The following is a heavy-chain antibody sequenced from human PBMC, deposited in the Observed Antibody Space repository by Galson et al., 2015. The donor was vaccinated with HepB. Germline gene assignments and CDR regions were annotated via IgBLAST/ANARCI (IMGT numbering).Heavy chain of an antibody. Sequence: SLRLSSAASGFTFSSYGMHWVRQAPGKGLEWVAFIRYDGSNKYYADSVKGRFTISRDNSKNTLYLQMNSLRAEDTAVYYCAKGDSSSWYYFDYWGQGTLVTVSS. J-gene: IGHJ4*02. CDR1: GFTFSSYG. CDR2: IRYDGSNK. D-gene: IGHD6-13*01. V-gene: IGHV3-30*02. CDR3: AKGDSSSWYYFDY.